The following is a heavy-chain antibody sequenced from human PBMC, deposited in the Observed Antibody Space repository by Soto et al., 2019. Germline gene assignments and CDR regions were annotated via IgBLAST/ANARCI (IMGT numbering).Heavy chain of an antibody. Sequence: GASVKVSCKASRYTFTSYDINWVRQATGQRLEWMGWMKPNSGNTGYAQKFQGRVTMTRNTSISTAYMELSSLRSEDTAVYYCARSNYDFWSGYSPREVMDVWGQGTTVTVSS. CDR1: RYTFTSYD. J-gene: IGHJ6*02. V-gene: IGHV1-8*01. D-gene: IGHD3-3*01. CDR2: MKPNSGNT. CDR3: ARSNYDFWSGYSPREVMDV.